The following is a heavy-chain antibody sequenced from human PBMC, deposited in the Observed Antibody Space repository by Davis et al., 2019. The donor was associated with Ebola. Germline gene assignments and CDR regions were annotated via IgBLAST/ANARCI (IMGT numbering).Heavy chain of an antibody. V-gene: IGHV3-9*01. CDR1: GITFDDYA. D-gene: IGHD2/OR15-2a*01. Sequence: PGGSLRLSCAASGITFDDYAMHWVRQVPGKGLEWVSGINWDSSSRVYVDSVKGQFTISRDNAKNSLSLQMNSLRTEDTALYYCAKAPFLEGAFDMWGQGTMVTVSS. CDR2: INWDSSSR. J-gene: IGHJ3*02. CDR3: AKAPFLEGAFDM.